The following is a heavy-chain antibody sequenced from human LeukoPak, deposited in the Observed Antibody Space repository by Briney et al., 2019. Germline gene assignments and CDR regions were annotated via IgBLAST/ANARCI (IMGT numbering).Heavy chain of an antibody. CDR2: IYHTGRS. D-gene: IGHD3-10*01. J-gene: IGHJ1*01. Sequence: PSGTLSLTCSVSGDSISSTNWWSWVRQPPGKGLEWIGEIYHTGRSNYNPSLRSRVTVSVDKTKNQYSLNLSSVTAADTAVYYCARNSGTYYYGSGREYFLLWGQGTLVTVSS. V-gene: IGHV4-4*02. CDR3: ARNSGTYYYGSGREYFLL. CDR1: GDSISSTNW.